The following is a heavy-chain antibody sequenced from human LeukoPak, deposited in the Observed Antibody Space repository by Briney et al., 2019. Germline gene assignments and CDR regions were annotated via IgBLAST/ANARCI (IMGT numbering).Heavy chain of an antibody. CDR3: ARVRSYYDSSAYDY. D-gene: IGHD3-22*01. CDR1: GYTFTSYG. CDR2: ISAYNGNT. V-gene: IGHV1-18*01. J-gene: IGHJ4*02. Sequence: GASVKVSCKASGYTFTSYGISWVRQAPGQGLEWMGWISAYNGNTNYAQKLQGRVTMTTDTSTSTAYMELRSLRSDDTAVYYCARVRSYYDSSAYDYWGQGTLVTVFS.